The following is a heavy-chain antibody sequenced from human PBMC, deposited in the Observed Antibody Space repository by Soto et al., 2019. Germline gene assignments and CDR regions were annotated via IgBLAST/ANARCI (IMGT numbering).Heavy chain of an antibody. V-gene: IGHV4-34*01. CDR3: ARGRGSSGYGG. J-gene: IGHJ3*01. CDR1: GGSFSGYY. D-gene: IGHD3-22*01. Sequence: SETLSLTCAVYGGSFSGYYWSWIRQPPGKGLEWIGEINHSGSTNYNPSLKSRVTISVDTSKNQFSLKLSSVTAADTAVYYCARGRGSSGYGGWGQGTMVTVSS. CDR2: INHSGST.